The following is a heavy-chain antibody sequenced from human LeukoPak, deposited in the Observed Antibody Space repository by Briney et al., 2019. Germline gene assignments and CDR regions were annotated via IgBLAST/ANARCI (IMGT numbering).Heavy chain of an antibody. CDR2: ISSSSSTI. CDR3: ARGSGYSYSFTGRERTKSRLDY. CDR1: GFTFSSYS. D-gene: IGHD5-18*01. J-gene: IGHJ4*02. Sequence: GGSLRLSCAASGFTFSSYSMNWVRQAPGKGLEWVSHISSSSSTIYYADSVKGRFTISRDNSKNTLYLQMNSLRAADTAVYYCARGSGYSYSFTGRERTKSRLDYWGQGTLVTVSS. V-gene: IGHV3-48*01.